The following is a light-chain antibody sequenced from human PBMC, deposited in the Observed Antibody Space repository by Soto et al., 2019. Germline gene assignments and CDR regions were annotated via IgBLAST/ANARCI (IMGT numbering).Light chain of an antibody. CDR2: EVN. Sequence: QSVLTQRPSACGSPGQSVTISCTGTSRDVGQYNYISWYQQHPGKAPKLLTYEVNRRPSGVPDRFSGSKSGNTTSLTVSGLQAEDEADYLRSSYAGGTYVIGGGTKVTV. CDR1: SRDVGQYNY. J-gene: IGLJ1*01. CDR3: SSYAGGTYV. V-gene: IGLV2-8*01.